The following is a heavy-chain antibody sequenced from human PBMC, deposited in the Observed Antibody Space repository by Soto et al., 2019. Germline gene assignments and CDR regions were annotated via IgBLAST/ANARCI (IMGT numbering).Heavy chain of an antibody. CDR2: VSDDGHYK. V-gene: IGHV3-30*03. CDR1: GFTFKSFG. CDR3: ARDPPGRYSSSWFGHLDF. Sequence: QVLLVESGGGVVQPGRSLRLSCEASGFTFKSFGFHWVRQAPGKGLEWVAVVSDDGHYKSYADSVKGRFTISRDNSKNTVYVEMSSLRPEDTAIYYCARDPPGRYSSSWFGHLDFWGQGTLVTVSS. J-gene: IGHJ4*02. D-gene: IGHD6-13*01.